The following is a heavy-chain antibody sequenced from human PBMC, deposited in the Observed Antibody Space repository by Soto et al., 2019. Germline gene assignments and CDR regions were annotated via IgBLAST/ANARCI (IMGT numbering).Heavy chain of an antibody. V-gene: IGHV1-69*13. J-gene: IGHJ1*01. Sequence: GASVKVSCKASGGTFSSYAISWVRQAPGQGLEWMGGIIPIFGTANYAQKFQGRVTITADESTSTAYMELSSLRSEDTAVYYCARNGAAAAAGYFQHWGQGTLVTVSS. CDR2: IIPIFGTA. CDR3: ARNGAAAAAGYFQH. D-gene: IGHD2-2*01. CDR1: GGTFSSYA.